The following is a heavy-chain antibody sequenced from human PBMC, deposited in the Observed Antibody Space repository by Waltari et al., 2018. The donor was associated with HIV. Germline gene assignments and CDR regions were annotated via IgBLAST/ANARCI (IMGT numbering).Heavy chain of an antibody. CDR2: IYTSGST. J-gene: IGHJ6*02. V-gene: IGHV4-61*02. CDR3: ARDLRDSSDGMDV. CDR1: GGSISSGSYY. Sequence: QVQLQESGPGLVKPSQTLSLTCTVSGGSISSGSYYWSWVRQPAGKGLEWIGRIYTSGSTNYNPARKSRVTISVDTSKNQFSLKLSSVTAADTAVYYCARDLRDSSDGMDVWGQGTTVTVSS. D-gene: IGHD4-17*01.